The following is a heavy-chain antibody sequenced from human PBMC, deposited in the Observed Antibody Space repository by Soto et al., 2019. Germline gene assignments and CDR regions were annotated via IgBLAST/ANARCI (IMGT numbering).Heavy chain of an antibody. V-gene: IGHV6-1*01. D-gene: IGHD3-16*01. CDR1: GDSVSGNSAA. Sequence: SQTLSLTCAISGDSVSGNSAAWNWIRQSPSRGLEWLGRTYYRSRWYNDYAVSVKSRITVTPDTSKNQFSLHLNSVTPEDTAVYYCAREFPYYXSSDSYLDYXXXGALVTVSS. CDR3: AREFPYYXSSDSYLDY. CDR2: TYYRSRWYN. J-gene: IGHJ4*02.